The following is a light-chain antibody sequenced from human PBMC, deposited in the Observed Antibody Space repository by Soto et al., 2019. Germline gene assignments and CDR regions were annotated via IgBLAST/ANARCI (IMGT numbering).Light chain of an antibody. CDR3: QQYHNLPFT. CDR1: QDISNY. Sequence: DIQMTQSPSSLSASVGDGVAITCHASQDISNYLDWYQQKPGKAPKLLIYDASKLETGVPSRFSGSGAGTDFIFTISGLQPEDIATYYCQQYHNLPFTFGPGTKVDIK. CDR2: DAS. J-gene: IGKJ3*01. V-gene: IGKV1-33*01.